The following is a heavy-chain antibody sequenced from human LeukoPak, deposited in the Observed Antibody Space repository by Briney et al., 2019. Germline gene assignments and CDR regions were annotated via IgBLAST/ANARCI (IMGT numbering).Heavy chain of an antibody. Sequence: GGSLRLSCAASGFTFSSYGMHWVRQAPGKGREWVAVIWYDGSNKYYADSVKGRFTISRDNSKNTLYLQMNSLRAEDTAVYYCARDKGYGLDYWGQGTLVTVSS. CDR3: ARDKGYGLDY. J-gene: IGHJ4*02. V-gene: IGHV3-33*01. D-gene: IGHD5-18*01. CDR1: GFTFSSYG. CDR2: IWYDGSNK.